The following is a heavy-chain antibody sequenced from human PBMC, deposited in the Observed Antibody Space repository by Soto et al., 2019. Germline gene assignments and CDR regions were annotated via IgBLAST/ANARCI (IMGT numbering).Heavy chain of an antibody. CDR2: IHYSGDT. D-gene: IGHD1-1*01. J-gene: IGHJ3*02. CDR3: ARVERGTATTVVDAFDI. Sequence: SETLSLTCSVSGGSIISTTYHWGWIRQPPGNGLEWIGNIHYSGDTHYNPSLKSRVTMSVDTSKNQFSMKMSSVTAADTALFYCARVERGTATTVVDAFDIWGPGTMVTVS. V-gene: IGHV4-39*01. CDR1: GGSIISTTYH.